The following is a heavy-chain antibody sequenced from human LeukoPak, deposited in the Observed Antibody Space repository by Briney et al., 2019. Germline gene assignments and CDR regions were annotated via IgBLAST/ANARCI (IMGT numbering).Heavy chain of an antibody. Sequence: PSETLSLTCTVSGGSISSGGYYWSWIRQHPGKGLEWIGYIYYSGSTYYNPSLKSRVTISVDTSKNQFSLKLSSVTAADTAVYYCARGYDFWSGYSPWYYGMDVWGQGTTVTVSS. V-gene: IGHV4-31*03. CDR3: ARGYDFWSGYSPWYYGMDV. J-gene: IGHJ6*02. D-gene: IGHD3-3*01. CDR1: GGSISSGGYY. CDR2: IYYSGST.